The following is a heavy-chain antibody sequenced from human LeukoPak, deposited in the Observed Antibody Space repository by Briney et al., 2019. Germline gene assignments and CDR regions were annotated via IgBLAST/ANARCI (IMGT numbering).Heavy chain of an antibody. CDR2: IYHSGST. Sequence: PSQTLSLTCAVSGGSISSGGYSWSWIRQPPGKGLEWIGYIYHSGSTYYNPSLKSRVTISVDRSKNQFSLKLSSVTAADTAVYYCARSSHPSDNWFDPWGQGTLVTVSS. J-gene: IGHJ5*02. CDR3: ARSSHPSDNWFDP. D-gene: IGHD2-2*01. V-gene: IGHV4-30-2*01. CDR1: GGSISSGGYS.